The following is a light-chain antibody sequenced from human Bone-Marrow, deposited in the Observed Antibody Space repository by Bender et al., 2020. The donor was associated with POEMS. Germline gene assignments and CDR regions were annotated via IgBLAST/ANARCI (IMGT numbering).Light chain of an antibody. CDR3: SSSTTKGTPV. CDR1: GSNIGGYP. CDR2: EVS. V-gene: IGLV1-44*01. J-gene: IGLJ3*02. Sequence: QSVLTQPPSVSGTPGQRVTISCSGSGSNIGGYPVNWYQQLPGTAPRLIIYEVSKRPSGVPDRFSGSKSGNTASLTVSGLQAEDEADYYCSSSTTKGTPVFGGGTKVTVL.